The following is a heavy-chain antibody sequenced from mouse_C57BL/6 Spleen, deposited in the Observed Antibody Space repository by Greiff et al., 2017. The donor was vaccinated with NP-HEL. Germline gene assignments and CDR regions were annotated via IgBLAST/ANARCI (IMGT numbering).Heavy chain of an antibody. CDR1: GYTFTSYG. Sequence: QVQLKESGAELARPGASVKLSRKASGYTFTSYGISWVKQRTGQGLEWIGEIYPRSGNTYYNEKFKGKATLTADKSSSTAYMELRSLTSEDSAVYFCARYLFYYGSSYDYAMDYWGQGTSVTVSS. CDR3: ARYLFYYGSSYDYAMDY. V-gene: IGHV1-81*01. J-gene: IGHJ4*01. D-gene: IGHD1-1*01. CDR2: IYPRSGNT.